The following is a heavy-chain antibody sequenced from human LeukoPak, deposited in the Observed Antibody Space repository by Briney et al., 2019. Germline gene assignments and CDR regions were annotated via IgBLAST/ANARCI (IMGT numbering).Heavy chain of an antibody. D-gene: IGHD2/OR15-2a*01. J-gene: IGHJ4*02. CDR3: ARGPNMNGDY. Sequence: PGGSLRLSCAASGVTFSSYSMNWVRQAPGKGLEWVSSISSSSSYIYYADSVKGRFTISRDNAKNSLYLQMNSLRAEDTAVYYCARGPNMNGDYWGQGTLVTVSS. V-gene: IGHV3-21*01. CDR1: GVTFSSYS. CDR2: ISSSSSYI.